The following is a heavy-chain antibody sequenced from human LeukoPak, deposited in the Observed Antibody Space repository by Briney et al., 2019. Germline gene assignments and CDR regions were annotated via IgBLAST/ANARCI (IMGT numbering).Heavy chain of an antibody. CDR1: GFTFSSYG. Sequence: GGSLRLSCAASGFTFSSYGMHWVRQAPGKGLEWVAVISYDGSNKYYADSVKGRFTISRDNSKNTLYLQMNSLRAEDTAVYYCAKDHKQWLVPANFDYWGQGTLVTVSS. CDR3: AKDHKQWLVPANFDY. J-gene: IGHJ4*02. D-gene: IGHD6-19*01. CDR2: ISYDGSNK. V-gene: IGHV3-30*18.